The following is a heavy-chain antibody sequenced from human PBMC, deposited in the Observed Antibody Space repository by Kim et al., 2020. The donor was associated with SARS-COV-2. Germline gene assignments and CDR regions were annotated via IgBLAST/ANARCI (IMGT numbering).Heavy chain of an antibody. CDR3: AKDHPSSGWPTFDA. D-gene: IGHD6-19*01. V-gene: IGHV3-23*05. J-gene: IGHJ4*02. Sequence: YAGSVKGRFTVSRDNTKDTFYLQMNSLRADDTALYYCAKDHPSSGWPTFDAWGQGTLVSVPS.